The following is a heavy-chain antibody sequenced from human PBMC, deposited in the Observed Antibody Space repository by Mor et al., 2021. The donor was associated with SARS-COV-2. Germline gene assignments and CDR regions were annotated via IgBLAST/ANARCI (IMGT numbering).Heavy chain of an antibody. Sequence: LQGRVTISVDTSKNQFSLKLSSVTAADTAVYYCASDPQLVPGWFDPWGQGTLVTVSS. CDR3: ASDPQLVPGWFDP. V-gene: IGHV4-39*01. D-gene: IGHD6-13*01. J-gene: IGHJ5*02.